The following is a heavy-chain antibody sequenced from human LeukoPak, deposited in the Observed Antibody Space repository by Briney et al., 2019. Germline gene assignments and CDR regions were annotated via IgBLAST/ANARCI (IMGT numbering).Heavy chain of an antibody. J-gene: IGHJ4*02. V-gene: IGHV5-51*01. D-gene: IGHD3-10*01. CDR3: ARRGLYYYGSGSYYFDY. CDR1: GYSFTSYW. Sequence: GESLKISCKGSGYSFTSYWIGWVRQMPGKGLEWMGIIYPGDSDTRYSPSFQGQVIISADKSISTACLQWSSLKASDTAMYYCARRGLYYYGSGSYYFDYWGQGTLVTVSS. CDR2: IYPGDSDT.